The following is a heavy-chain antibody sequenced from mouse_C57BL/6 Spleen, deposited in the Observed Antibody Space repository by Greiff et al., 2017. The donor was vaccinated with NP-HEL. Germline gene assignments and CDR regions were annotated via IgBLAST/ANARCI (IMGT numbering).Heavy chain of an antibody. J-gene: IGHJ2*01. CDR3: ARVDDYDLYYFDY. V-gene: IGHV1-26*01. CDR1: GYTFTDYY. Sequence: VQLQQSGPELVKPGASVKISCKASGYTFTDYYMNWVKQSHGKSLEWIGDINPNNGGTSYNQKFKGKATLTVDKSSSTAYMELRSLTSEDSAVYYCARVDDYDLYYFDYWGQGTTLTVSS. CDR2: INPNNGGT. D-gene: IGHD2-4*01.